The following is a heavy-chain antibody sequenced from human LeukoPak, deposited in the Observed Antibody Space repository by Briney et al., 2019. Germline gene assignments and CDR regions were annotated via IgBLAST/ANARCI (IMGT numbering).Heavy chain of an antibody. Sequence: SETLSLTCTVSGGSISSGDYYWSWIRQPPGKGXEWIAYIYYSGSTYYNPSLKSRVTISVDTSKNQFSLKLSSVTAADTAVYYCARAPWGDYVDYWGQGTLVTVSS. CDR1: GGSISSGDYY. CDR2: IYYSGST. D-gene: IGHD3-16*01. CDR3: ARAPWGDYVDY. J-gene: IGHJ4*02. V-gene: IGHV4-30-4*01.